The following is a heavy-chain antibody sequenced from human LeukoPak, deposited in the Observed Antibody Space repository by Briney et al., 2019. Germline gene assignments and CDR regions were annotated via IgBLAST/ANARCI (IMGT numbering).Heavy chain of an antibody. Sequence: SVKVSCKASGGTFISYAISWVRQAPGQGLEWMGRIIPILGIANYAQKFQGRVTITADKSTSTAYMELSSLRSEDTAVYYCASFITMVRGVIMGAFDIWGQGTMVTVSS. D-gene: IGHD3-10*01. CDR3: ASFITMVRGVIMGAFDI. J-gene: IGHJ3*02. CDR2: IIPILGIA. V-gene: IGHV1-69*04. CDR1: GGTFISYA.